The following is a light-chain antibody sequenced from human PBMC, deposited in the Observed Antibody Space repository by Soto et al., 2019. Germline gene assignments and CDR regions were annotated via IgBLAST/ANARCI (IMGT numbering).Light chain of an antibody. CDR3: QSYDSSLSGWV. CDR2: SNS. V-gene: IGLV1-40*01. J-gene: IGLJ3*02. CDR1: SSNIGAGYD. Sequence: QSVLTQPPSVSGAPGQRGTISCTGSSSNIGAGYDVHWYQQLPGTAPKLLIYSNSNRPSGVPDRFSGSKSGTSASLAITGLQAEDEADYDCQSYDSSLSGWVFGGGTKLTVL.